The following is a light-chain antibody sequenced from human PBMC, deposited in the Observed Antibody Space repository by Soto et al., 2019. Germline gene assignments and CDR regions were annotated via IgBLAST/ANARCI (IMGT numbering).Light chain of an antibody. CDR3: SSYTSSNTYV. CDR2: DVS. CDR1: SSDVGGYNY. J-gene: IGLJ1*01. Sequence: HSVLTQPASVSGSPGQSITISCIGTSSDVGGYNYVSWYQHHPGKAPKLMIYDVSYRPSGVSNRFSGSKSGNKASLTISGLQAEDEADYYCSSYTSSNTYVFGPGTKVTVL. V-gene: IGLV2-14*01.